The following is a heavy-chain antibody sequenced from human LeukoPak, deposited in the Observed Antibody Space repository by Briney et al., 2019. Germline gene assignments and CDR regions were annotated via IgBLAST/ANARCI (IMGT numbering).Heavy chain of an antibody. CDR2: ISGSGGST. V-gene: IGHV3-23*01. D-gene: IGHD3-3*01. J-gene: IGHJ4*02. CDR3: AISHFGVVNFDY. CDR1: GFTFSSYA. Sequence: GGSLRLSCAASGFTFSSYAMSWVRQAPGKGLEWVSAISGSGGSTYYADSVKGRFTISRDNSKNTLYQQMNSLRAEDTAVYYCAISHFGVVNFDYWGQGTLVTVSS.